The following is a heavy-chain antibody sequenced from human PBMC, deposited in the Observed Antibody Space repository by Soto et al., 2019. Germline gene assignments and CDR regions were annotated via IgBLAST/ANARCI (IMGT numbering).Heavy chain of an antibody. D-gene: IGHD3-10*01. CDR1: GFTFSSYA. CDR3: AKRLLLVSGSYSKRGAFDI. Sequence: GGSLRLSCAASGFTFSSYAMSWVRQAPGKGLEWVSAISGSGGSTYYADSVKGRFTISRDNSKNTLYLQMNSLRAEDTAVYYCAKRLLLVSGSYSKRGAFDIWGQGTMVTVSS. V-gene: IGHV3-23*01. J-gene: IGHJ3*02. CDR2: ISGSGGST.